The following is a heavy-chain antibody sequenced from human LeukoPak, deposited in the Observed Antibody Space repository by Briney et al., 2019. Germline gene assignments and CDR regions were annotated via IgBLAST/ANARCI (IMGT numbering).Heavy chain of an antibody. CDR1: GFTFSTYA. CDR2: IYYRGRT. V-gene: IGHV4-38-2*01. J-gene: IGHJ6*02. D-gene: IGHD3-10*01. Sequence: GSLRLSCAASGFTFSTYAMSWVRQPPGKGLEWIGSIYYRGRTFYNPSLKSRVSISLDTSNNQFSLKLNSVTAADTAVFYCATKAPYSGSGTYSLSDPGNDQGQYGLDVWGQGTTVTVSS. CDR3: ATKAPYSGSGTYSLSDPGNDQGQYGLDV.